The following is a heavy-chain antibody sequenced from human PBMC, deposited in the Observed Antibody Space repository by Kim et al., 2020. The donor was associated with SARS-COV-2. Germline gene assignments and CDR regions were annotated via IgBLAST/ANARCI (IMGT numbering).Heavy chain of an antibody. CDR2: ISSSSSTI. CDR1: GFTFSSYS. D-gene: IGHD3-22*01. J-gene: IGHJ4*02. CDR3: ASEHYYDSSGYYHY. Sequence: GGSLRLSCAASGFTFSSYSMNWVRQAPGKGLEWVSYISSSSSTIYYADSVKGRFTISRDNAKNSLYLQMNSLRDEDTAVYYCASEHYYDSSGYYHYWGQGTLVTVSS. V-gene: IGHV3-48*02.